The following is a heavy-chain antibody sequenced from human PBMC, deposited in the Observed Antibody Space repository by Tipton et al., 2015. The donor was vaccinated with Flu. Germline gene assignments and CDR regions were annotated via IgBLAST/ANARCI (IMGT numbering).Heavy chain of an antibody. Sequence: TLSLTCTVSGGSISSSGYYWGWIRQPPGKGLEWIGTINYSGNTYYSPSLRSPVTISVDTSKNQFSRWLSSVTAADTAVYYCAREALNYCGSGSFDYWGQGSLVTVSS. CDR3: AREALNYCGSGSFDY. CDR1: GGSISSSGYY. CDR2: INYSGNT. V-gene: IGHV4-39*07. J-gene: IGHJ4*02. D-gene: IGHD3-10*01.